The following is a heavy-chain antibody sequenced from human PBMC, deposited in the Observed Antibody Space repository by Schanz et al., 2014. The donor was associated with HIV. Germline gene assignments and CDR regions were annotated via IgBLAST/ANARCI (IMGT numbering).Heavy chain of an antibody. CDR2: INNDGSTT. CDR3: ARAPSDFWMAYFAY. Sequence: QVQLVESGGGVVQPGRSLRLSCAASGFTFSSYGMHWVRQAPGKGLVWVSRINNDGSTTTYADSVKGRFTISRDNSKNTLYLEMNSLRAADTALYYCARAPSDFWMAYFAYWGQGTLVTVSS. J-gene: IGHJ4*02. CDR1: GFTFSSYG. V-gene: IGHV3-NL1*01. D-gene: IGHD3-3*01.